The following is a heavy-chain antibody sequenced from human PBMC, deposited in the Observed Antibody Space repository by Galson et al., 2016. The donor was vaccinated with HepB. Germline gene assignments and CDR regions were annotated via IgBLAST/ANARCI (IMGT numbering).Heavy chain of an antibody. CDR2: ITRSGDAT. D-gene: IGHD5-12*01. CDR3: ARELRSGRFFNHYGMDV. Sequence: SLRLSCAASGFSFSNSGMSWVRQAPGRGLEWVSGITRSGDATHYADFVKGRFTISRDNSKNTLSLQMNRLRAEDTALYYCARELRSGRFFNHYGMDVWGQGTTVIVSS. J-gene: IGHJ6*02. CDR1: GFSFSNSG. V-gene: IGHV3-23*01.